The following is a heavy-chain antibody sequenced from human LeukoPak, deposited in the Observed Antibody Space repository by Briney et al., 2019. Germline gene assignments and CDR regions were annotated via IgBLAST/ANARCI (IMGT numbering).Heavy chain of an antibody. J-gene: IGHJ4*02. CDR1: GFAFDDYG. D-gene: IGHD4-17*01. Sequence: GGSLRLSCAASGFAFDDYGMSWVRQAPGKGLEWVSGINWNGGSTGYADSVKGRFTISRDSAKSSLYLQMNSLRAEDTAVYYCATDYVLDLDYWGQGTLVTVSS. CDR3: ATDYVLDLDY. V-gene: IGHV3-20*04. CDR2: INWNGGST.